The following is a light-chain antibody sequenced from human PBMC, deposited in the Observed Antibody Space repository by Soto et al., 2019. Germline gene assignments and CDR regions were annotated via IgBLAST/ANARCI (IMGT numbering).Light chain of an antibody. J-gene: IGKJ3*01. Sequence: DIQMTQSPSSLSASVGDRVTITCRASQSISDSLNWYQQKPGQAPKFLIYAASSLQRGVPSRFSGSGSGTDFTLTISSLQPEDFATYYCQQSYSTSPFTFGPGTKVD. CDR3: QQSYSTSPFT. CDR2: AAS. V-gene: IGKV1-39*01. CDR1: QSISDS.